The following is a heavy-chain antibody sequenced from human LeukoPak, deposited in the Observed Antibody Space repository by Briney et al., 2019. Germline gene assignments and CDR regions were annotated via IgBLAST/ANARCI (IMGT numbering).Heavy chain of an antibody. CDR3: AREGSSTSWSNNWFDP. J-gene: IGHJ5*02. CDR1: GGSFSGYY. CDR2: INHSGST. V-gene: IGHV4-34*01. Sequence: SETLSLTCAVYGGSFSGYYWSWIRQPPGKGLEWIGEINHSGSTNYNPSLKSRVTISVDKSKNQFSLKLSSVTAADTAVYYCAREGSSTSWSNNWFDPWGQGTLVTVSS. D-gene: IGHD2-2*01.